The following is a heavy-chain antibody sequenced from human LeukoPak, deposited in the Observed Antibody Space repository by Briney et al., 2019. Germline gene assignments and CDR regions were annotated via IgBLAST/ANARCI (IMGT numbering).Heavy chain of an antibody. V-gene: IGHV4-34*01. CDR2: INHSGST. CDR3: ARGLRWLQFPPFDI. D-gene: IGHD5-24*01. J-gene: IGHJ3*02. CDR1: GGSFSGYY. Sequence: PSETLSLTCAVYGGSFSGYYWSWIRQPPGKGLEWIGEINHSGSTNYNPSLKSRVTISVDTSKNQFSLKLSSVTAADTAVYYCARGLRWLQFPPFDIWGQGTMVTVSS.